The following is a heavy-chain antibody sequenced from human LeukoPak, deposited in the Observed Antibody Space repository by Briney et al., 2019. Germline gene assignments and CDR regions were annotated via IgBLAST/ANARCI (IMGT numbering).Heavy chain of an antibody. CDR1: GFTFSSYA. CDR3: ARDSSMLRGPLVIYYFDF. V-gene: IGHV3-23*01. CDR2: ISGSGGST. Sequence: GGSLRLSCAASGFTFSSYAMSWVRQALGKGLEWVSAISGSGGSTYYADSVKGRFTISRDNSKNTLYLQMNSLRAEDTALYYCARDSSMLRGPLVIYYFDFWGQGTLVTVSS. D-gene: IGHD3-10*01. J-gene: IGHJ4*02.